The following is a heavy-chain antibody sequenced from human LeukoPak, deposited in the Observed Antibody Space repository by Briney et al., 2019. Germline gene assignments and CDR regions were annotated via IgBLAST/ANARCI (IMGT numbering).Heavy chain of an antibody. J-gene: IGHJ4*02. V-gene: IGHV3-30*02. CDR1: GFTLSGSG. Sequence: GGSLRLSCVASGFTLSGSGMHWVRQAPGKGLEWVAFIRSDGSNKYYADSVKGRFTISRDNSKNTLYLQMNSLRAEDTAVYYCAKDGGSYFGYWGQGTLVTVSS. CDR3: AKDGGSYFGY. CDR2: IRSDGSNK. D-gene: IGHD1-26*01.